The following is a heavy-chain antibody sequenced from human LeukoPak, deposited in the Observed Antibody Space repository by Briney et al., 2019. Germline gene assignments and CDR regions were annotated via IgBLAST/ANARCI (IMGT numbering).Heavy chain of an antibody. CDR2: ISGSGGST. CDR1: GFTFSSDA. CDR3: ATDSSGYQSLDY. Sequence: PGGSLRLSCAASGFTFSSDAMSWVCQAPGKGLEWVSAISGSGGSTDYADSVKGRFTISRDNSKNTLYLRMNSLRPEDTAVYYCATDSSGYQSLDYWGQGTLVTVSS. D-gene: IGHD3-22*01. V-gene: IGHV3-23*01. J-gene: IGHJ4*02.